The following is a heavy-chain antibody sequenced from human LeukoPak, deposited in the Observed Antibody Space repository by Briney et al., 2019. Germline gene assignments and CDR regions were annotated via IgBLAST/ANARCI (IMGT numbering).Heavy chain of an antibody. CDR2: IRYDGSDK. J-gene: IGHJ4*02. CDR3: ARGYGENYLNY. D-gene: IGHD4/OR15-4a*01. CDR1: GFTFNSYA. V-gene: IGHV3-30*02. Sequence: GGSLRLSCEASGFTFNSYAMRWVRQVPGKGLQWVAFIRYDGSDKYYADSVKGRFTISRDNSKNTLYLQLNSLIPDDMAVYYCARGYGENYLNYWGQGTLVTVST.